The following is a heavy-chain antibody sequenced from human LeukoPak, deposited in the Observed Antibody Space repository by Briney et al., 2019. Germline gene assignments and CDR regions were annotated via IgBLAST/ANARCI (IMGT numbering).Heavy chain of an antibody. D-gene: IGHD3-22*01. CDR2: ISSSGSTI. Sequence: PGGSLRLSCAASGFTFSDYYMSWVRRAPGNGLEWVSYISSSGSTIYYADSVKGGFTISRDNAKNSLYLQMNSLRAEDTAVYYCARFSGYYYALFDSWGQGTLVTVSS. CDR3: ARFSGYYYALFDS. CDR1: GFTFSDYY. V-gene: IGHV3-11*04. J-gene: IGHJ4*02.